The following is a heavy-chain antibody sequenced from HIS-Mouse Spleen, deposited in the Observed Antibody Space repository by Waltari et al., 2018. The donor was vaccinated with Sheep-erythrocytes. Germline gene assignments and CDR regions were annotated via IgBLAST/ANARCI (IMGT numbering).Heavy chain of an antibody. D-gene: IGHD6-6*01. CDR1: GGSISSSSYY. CDR3: ASQAVSREYSSSSFDY. CDR2: IYYSGST. J-gene: IGHJ4*02. Sequence: QLQLQESGPGLVKPSETLSLTCTVSGGSISSSSYYWGWSRQPPGKGLEWIGSIYYSGSTYYNPALKSRVTIAVDTSKNQFSRKLSSVTAADTAVYYCASQAVSREYSSSSFDYWGQGTLVTVSS. V-gene: IGHV4-39*07.